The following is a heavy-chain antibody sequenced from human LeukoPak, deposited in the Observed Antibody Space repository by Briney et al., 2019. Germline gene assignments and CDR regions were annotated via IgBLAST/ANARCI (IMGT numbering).Heavy chain of an antibody. CDR2: INPIGGST. J-gene: IGHJ6*02. CDR3: ARWGASGLALIYYYGMDV. Sequence: ASVKVSCKASGYTISRYYMHWVRQAPGQGLEWMGIINPIGGSTSYAQKFQGRVTMTRDTSTRIVYMELSSLRSEDTAVYYCARWGASGLALIYYYGMDVWGQGTTVTVSS. CDR1: GYTISRYY. V-gene: IGHV1-46*01. D-gene: IGHD3/OR15-3a*01.